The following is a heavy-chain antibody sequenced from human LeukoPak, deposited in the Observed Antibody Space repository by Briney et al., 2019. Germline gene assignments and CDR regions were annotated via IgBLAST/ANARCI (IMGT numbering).Heavy chain of an antibody. J-gene: IGHJ4*02. CDR1: GYTFTSYA. Sequence: ASVKVSCKASGYTFTSYAMNWVRQAPGQGLEWMGWINTNTGNPTYAQGFTGRFVFSLDTSVSTAYLETSSLKAEDTAVYYCARLISGSWYDYWGQGTLVTVSS. D-gene: IGHD6-13*01. CDR3: ARLISGSWYDY. CDR2: INTNTGNP. V-gene: IGHV7-4-1*02.